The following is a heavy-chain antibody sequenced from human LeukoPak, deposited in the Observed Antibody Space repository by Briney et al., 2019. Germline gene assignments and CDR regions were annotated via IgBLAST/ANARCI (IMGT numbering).Heavy chain of an antibody. J-gene: IGHJ4*02. CDR1: GGTFSSYA. D-gene: IGHD3-22*01. Sequence: ASVKVSCKASGGTFSSYAISWVRQAPGQGLEWMGRIIPILGIANYAQKFQGRVTITADKSTSTAYMELSSLRSEDTAVYYCAKTPPDYYDSSGYAPLDYWGQGTLVTVSS. V-gene: IGHV1-69*04. CDR3: AKTPPDYYDSSGYAPLDY. CDR2: IIPILGIA.